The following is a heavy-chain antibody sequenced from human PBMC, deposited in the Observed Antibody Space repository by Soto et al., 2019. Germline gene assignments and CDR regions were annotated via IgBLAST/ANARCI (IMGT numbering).Heavy chain of an antibody. D-gene: IGHD6-19*01. CDR1: GFSFSSYA. J-gene: IGHJ5*02. CDR3: ARDMYSSDYFVKWFEP. Sequence: QVRLVESGGGVVQPGRSLRLSCTASGFSFSSYAMYWFRQPPGKGLEWVAVISHDGINKHYADSVKGRVTLSRDTSNHSLDLQLNSLRGEDPAMYYCARDMYSSDYFVKWFEPWGQGTLVTVSS. V-gene: IGHV3-30-3*01. CDR2: ISHDGINK.